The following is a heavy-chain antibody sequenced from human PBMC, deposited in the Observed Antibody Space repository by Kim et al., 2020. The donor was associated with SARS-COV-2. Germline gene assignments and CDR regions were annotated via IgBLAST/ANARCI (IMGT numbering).Heavy chain of an antibody. V-gene: IGHV3-74*01. CDR2: INSDGSST. D-gene: IGHD2-2*01. CDR1: GFTFSSYW. Sequence: GGSLRLSCAASGFTFSSYWMHWVRQAPGKGLVWVSRINSDGSSTSYADSVKGRFTISRDNAKNTLYLQMNSLRAEDTAVYYCAREMVHTSCHDYWGQGTLVTVSS. J-gene: IGHJ4*02. CDR3: AREMVHTSCHDY.